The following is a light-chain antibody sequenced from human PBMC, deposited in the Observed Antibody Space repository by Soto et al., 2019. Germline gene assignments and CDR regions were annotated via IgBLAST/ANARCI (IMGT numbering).Light chain of an antibody. J-gene: IGKJ4*01. CDR2: AAS. V-gene: IGKV1-39*01. CDR3: QQSYNNLPT. CDR1: QSITTY. Sequence: DIQMTQSPSSLSASVGDSVTITCRASQSITTYLNWYQQRPGRAPKLLIYAASTLQSGVPSTFSGSGSGTDFTLTISSLRPDDFATYFCQQSYNNLPTFGGGTKVEIK.